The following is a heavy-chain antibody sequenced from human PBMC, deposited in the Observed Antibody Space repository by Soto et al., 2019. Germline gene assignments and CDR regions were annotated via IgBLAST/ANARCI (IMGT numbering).Heavy chain of an antibody. J-gene: IGHJ4*02. CDR2: IWYDGSKK. CDR3: ARSHLEGFSAY. CDR1: GFTFSSYG. V-gene: IGHV3-33*01. Sequence: GGSLRLSCAASGFTFSSYGMHWVRQAPGKGLEWVAVIWYDGSKKYYADSVKGRFTISRDNSKNTLYLQMNSLRAEDTAVYYCARSHLEGFSAYWGQGTLVTVSS. D-gene: IGHD3-10*01.